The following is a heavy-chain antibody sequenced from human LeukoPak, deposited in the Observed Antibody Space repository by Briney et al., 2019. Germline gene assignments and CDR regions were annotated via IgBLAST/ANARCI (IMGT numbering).Heavy chain of an antibody. CDR2: INPNSGNT. V-gene: IGHV1-8*03. CDR3: ARSYYDFWSGYFLTGNWFDP. Sequence: ASVKVSCKASGYTFTSYDINWVRQATGQGLEWMGWINPNSGNTGYAQKFQGRVTITRNTSISTAYMELSSLRSEDTAVYYCARSYYDFWSGYFLTGNWFDPWGQGTLVTVSS. J-gene: IGHJ5*02. CDR1: GYTFTSYD. D-gene: IGHD3-3*01.